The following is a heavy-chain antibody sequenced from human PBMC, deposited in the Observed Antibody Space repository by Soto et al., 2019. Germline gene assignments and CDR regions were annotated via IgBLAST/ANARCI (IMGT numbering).Heavy chain of an antibody. CDR3: ARESTGQFDY. D-gene: IGHD2-2*01. CDR2: IYPSNSNT. V-gene: IGHV5-51*01. CDR1: GSNCMSYW. J-gene: IGHJ4*02. Sequence: GECRNIFGRASGSNCMSYWVVGVRQMPGKGLEWMGIIYPSNSNTRYSPSFQGQVTISADTSISTVYLQWDSLKASDTAIYHCARESTGQFDYWGQGTQVTVFS.